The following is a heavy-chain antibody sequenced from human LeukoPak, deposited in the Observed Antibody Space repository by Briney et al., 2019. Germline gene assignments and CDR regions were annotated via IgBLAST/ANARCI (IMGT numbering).Heavy chain of an antibody. D-gene: IGHD6-13*01. J-gene: IGHJ4*02. CDR2: INHSGST. CDR1: GGSFSGYY. Sequence: SETLSLTCAVYGGSFSGYYWNWIRQPPGKGLEWIGEINHSGSTNYNPSLKSRVTISVDTSKNQFSLKLSSVTAADTAVYYCARDLGIAWYYFDYWGQGTLVTVSS. V-gene: IGHV4-34*01. CDR3: ARDLGIAWYYFDY.